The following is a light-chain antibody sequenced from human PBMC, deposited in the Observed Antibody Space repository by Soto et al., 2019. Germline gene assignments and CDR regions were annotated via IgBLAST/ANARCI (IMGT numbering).Light chain of an antibody. CDR2: DAS. CDR1: QDISNY. J-gene: IGKJ4*01. V-gene: IGKV1-33*01. Sequence: DIQMTQSPSSLSASVGDRVTITCQASQDISNYLNWYQQKPGKAPKLLIYDASNLETGVTSRFSGSGSGTDFTFTISSLQHEDIATYYCQQYDNLLTFGGGTKVEIK. CDR3: QQYDNLLT.